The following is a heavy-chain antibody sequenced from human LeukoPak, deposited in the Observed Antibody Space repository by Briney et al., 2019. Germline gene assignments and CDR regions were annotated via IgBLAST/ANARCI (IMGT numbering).Heavy chain of an antibody. CDR1: GFTFSSYW. CDR2: IKQDGSEK. V-gene: IGHV3-7*04. J-gene: IGHJ4*02. Sequence: GGSLRLSCAASGFTFSSYWMSWVRQAPGKGLEWVANIKQDGSEKYYVDSVEGRFTISRDNAKNSLYLQMNSLRAEDTAVYYCARDVGYSSSWYMNYWGQGTLVTVSS. D-gene: IGHD6-13*01. CDR3: ARDVGYSSSWYMNY.